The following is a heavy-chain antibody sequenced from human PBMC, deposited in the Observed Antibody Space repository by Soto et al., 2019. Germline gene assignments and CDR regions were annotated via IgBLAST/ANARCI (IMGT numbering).Heavy chain of an antibody. CDR1: GFTFNNYA. V-gene: IGHV3-23*01. D-gene: IGHD3-10*01. CDR2: ISGVGDTT. CDR3: AKGRGGSGSLTPRVDF. J-gene: IGHJ4*02. Sequence: EVQLLESGGGLVQPGGSLRLSCAASGFTFNNYAMTWVRQAPGKGLEWVSAISGVGDTTSYADSVKGRFTVSRDGSKNTLNLQMSSLRAEDTAVYSCAKGRGGSGSLTPRVDFWGQGTLVTVSS.